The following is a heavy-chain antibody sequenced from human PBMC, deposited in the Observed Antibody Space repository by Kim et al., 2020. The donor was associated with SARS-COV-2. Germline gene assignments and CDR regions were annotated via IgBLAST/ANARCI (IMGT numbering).Heavy chain of an antibody. J-gene: IGHJ4*02. V-gene: IGHV3-48*03. CDR3: ARDGASVAARRGGGFDY. Sequence: VTGRFTISRDNAGNSLSLQMNSLRAADTAVYYCARDGASVAARRGGGFDYWGRGTLVTVSS. D-gene: IGHD6-6*01.